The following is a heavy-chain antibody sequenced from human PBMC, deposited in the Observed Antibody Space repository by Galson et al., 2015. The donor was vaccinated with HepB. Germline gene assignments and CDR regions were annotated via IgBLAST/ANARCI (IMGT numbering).Heavy chain of an antibody. V-gene: IGHV3-23*01. CDR1: GFTFSSYA. CDR3: AKDSRGTVTTLPDY. CDR2: ISYSGGST. J-gene: IGHJ4*02. Sequence: SLGLSCAASGFTFSSYAMNWVRQAPGKGLQWVSAISYSGGSTYYADSVKGRFTISRDNSKNTLYLQMNYLRAEDTAVYYCAKDSRGTVTTLPDYWGQGTLVTVSS. D-gene: IGHD4-11*01.